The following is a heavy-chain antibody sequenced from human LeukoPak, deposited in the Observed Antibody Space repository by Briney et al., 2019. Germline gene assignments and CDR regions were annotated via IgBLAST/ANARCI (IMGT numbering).Heavy chain of an antibody. V-gene: IGHV3-66*02. J-gene: IGHJ4*02. CDR3: AKDKQRKGIPFDY. CDR1: GFTFSDNY. D-gene: IGHD6-25*01. Sequence: GGSLRLSCAASGFTFSDNYMTWVRQAPGKGLEWVSSIYSAGATHYAESVKGRFTISRGNSKNTLYLQMNSLRAEDTAVYYCAKDKQRKGIPFDYWGQGTLVTVSS. CDR2: IYSAGAT.